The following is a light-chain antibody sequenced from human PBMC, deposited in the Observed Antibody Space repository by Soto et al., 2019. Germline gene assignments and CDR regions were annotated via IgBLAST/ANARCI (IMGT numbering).Light chain of an antibody. CDR1: QSVGSY. J-gene: IGKJ2*01. Sequence: EIVLTQSPATLSLSPGERATLACRASQSVGSYLAWYQHKPGQAPRLLIHDASNRATGIPARFSGSGSGTDFTLTISSLEPEDSAVYYCQQRSNWPRDTFGQGTKLEIK. CDR2: DAS. V-gene: IGKV3-11*01. CDR3: QQRSNWPRDT.